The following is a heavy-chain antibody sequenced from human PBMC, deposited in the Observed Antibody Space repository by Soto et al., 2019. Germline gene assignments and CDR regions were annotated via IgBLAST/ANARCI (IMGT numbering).Heavy chain of an antibody. CDR1: GFTFSSYS. V-gene: IGHV3-48*01. CDR3: ARGIAAAGPKLDY. CDR2: ISSATTTI. Sequence: EVQLVESGGGLVEPGGSLRLSCAASGFTFSSYSMNWVRQAPGKGLEWVSYISSATTTINYADSVKGRFTISRDNAKNSLYLQMNSLRADDTAVYYCARGIAAAGPKLDYWGQGTLVTVSS. J-gene: IGHJ4*02. D-gene: IGHD6-13*01.